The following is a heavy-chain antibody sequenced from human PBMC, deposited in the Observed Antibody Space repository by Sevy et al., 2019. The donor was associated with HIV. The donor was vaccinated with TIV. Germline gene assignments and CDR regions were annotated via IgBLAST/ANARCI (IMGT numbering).Heavy chain of an antibody. CDR2: IRGSDGST. D-gene: IGHD4-17*01. V-gene: IGHV3-23*01. J-gene: IGHJ4*02. Sequence: GGSLRLSCAASGFTFVSYAMSWVRQAPGKGLEWVSAIRGSDGSTYYADSVKGRFTISRDNSKNTLSLQMNSLRADDTAVYYCAKDVNDSGDYVLGALDYWGQGTLVTVSS. CDR1: GFTFVSYA. CDR3: AKDVNDSGDYVLGALDY.